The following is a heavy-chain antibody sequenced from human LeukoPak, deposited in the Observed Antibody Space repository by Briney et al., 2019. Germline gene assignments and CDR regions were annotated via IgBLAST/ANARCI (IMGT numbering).Heavy chain of an antibody. D-gene: IGHD5-18*01. J-gene: IGHJ5*02. V-gene: IGHV4-39*01. CDR2: IYYSGST. Sequence: PSETLSLTCTVSGGSISSSSYYWGWIRQPPGKGLEWIGSIYYSGSTYYNPSLKSRVTISVDTSKNQFSLKLSSVTAADTAVYYCARHGSGYSYGHLTWGQGTLVTVSS. CDR3: ARHGSGYSYGHLT. CDR1: GGSISSSSYY.